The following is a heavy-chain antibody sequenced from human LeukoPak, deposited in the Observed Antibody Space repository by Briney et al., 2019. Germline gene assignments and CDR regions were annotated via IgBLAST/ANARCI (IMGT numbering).Heavy chain of an antibody. D-gene: IGHD2-15*01. Sequence: PSETLSLTCTVSGGSISSSSYYWGWIRQPSGKGLEWIGSIYHSGSTYYNPSLKSRVTISVDTSKNQFSLKLSSVTAADTAVYYCARKPQDNWFDPWAREPWSPSPQ. J-gene: IGHJ5*02. CDR1: GGSISSSSYY. CDR3: ARKPQDNWFDP. CDR2: IYHSGST. V-gene: IGHV4-39*07.